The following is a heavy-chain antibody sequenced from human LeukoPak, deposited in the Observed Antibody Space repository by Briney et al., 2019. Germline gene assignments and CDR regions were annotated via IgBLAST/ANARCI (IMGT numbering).Heavy chain of an antibody. J-gene: IGHJ4*02. CDR2: IYSGGST. Sequence: GGSLRLSCAASGFTVSSNYMSWVRQAPGKGLEWVSVIYSGGSTYYADSVKGRFTISRDNSKNTLYLQMNSPRAEDTAVYYCARGSSTSCLDYWGQGTLVTVSS. CDR3: ARGSSTSCLDY. D-gene: IGHD2-2*01. CDR1: GFTVSSNY. V-gene: IGHV3-66*01.